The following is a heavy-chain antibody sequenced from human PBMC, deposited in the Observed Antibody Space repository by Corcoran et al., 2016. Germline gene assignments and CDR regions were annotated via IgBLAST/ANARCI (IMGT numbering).Heavy chain of an antibody. Sequence: EVQLVESGGGLVQPGGSLRLSCAASGFTFSSYSMNWVRQAQGKGLEWVSYISSSSSNIYYADSVKGRFTISRDNAKNSLYLQMNSLRAEDTAVYYCSRNLVVQAGITGWFDPLGQGTLVTVSS. D-gene: IGHD2-2*01. CDR1: GFTFSSYS. CDR3: SRNLVVQAGITGWFDP. J-gene: IGHJ5*02. CDR2: ISSSSSNI. V-gene: IGHV3-48*04.